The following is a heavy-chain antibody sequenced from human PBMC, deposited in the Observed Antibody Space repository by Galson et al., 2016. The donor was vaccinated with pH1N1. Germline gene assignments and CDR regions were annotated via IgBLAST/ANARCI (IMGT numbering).Heavy chain of an antibody. CDR1: GYSFTNYW. D-gene: IGHD1-20*01. CDR2: IYPGDSDV. J-gene: IGHJ4*02. CDR3: ATSRSIAGIHFDY. V-gene: IGHV5-51*03. Sequence: QSGAEVKKPGESLKISCKGSGYSFTNYWIGWVRQIPGKGLEWMGVIYPGDSDVRYTPSFQGQVTISADKSISTAYLQWGSLRASDTAMYYCATSRSIAGIHFDYWGQGTLVTVSS.